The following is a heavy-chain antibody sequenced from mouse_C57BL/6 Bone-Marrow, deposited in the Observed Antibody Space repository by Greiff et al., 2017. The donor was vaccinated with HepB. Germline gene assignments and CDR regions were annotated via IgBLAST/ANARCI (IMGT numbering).Heavy chain of an antibody. D-gene: IGHD1-1*01. J-gene: IGHJ4*01. CDR1: GYSITSDY. Sequence: EVMLVESGPGLAKPSQTLSLTCSVTGYSITSDYWNWIRKFPGNKLEYMGYISYSGSTYYNPTLKSRISITRDTSKNQYYLQLNSVTTEDTATYYCARCPTVVAPWYAMDYWGQGTSVTVSS. CDR3: ARCPTVVAPWYAMDY. CDR2: ISYSGST. V-gene: IGHV3-8*01.